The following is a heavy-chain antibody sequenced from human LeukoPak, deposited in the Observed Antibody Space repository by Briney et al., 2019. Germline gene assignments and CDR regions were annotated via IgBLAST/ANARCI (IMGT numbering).Heavy chain of an antibody. CDR3: ARVGRYFDWLPSVYYYYMDV. CDR1: GFTFSSYE. Sequence: PGGSLRLSCAASGFTFSSYEMNWVRQAPGKGLEWVSYISSSGSTIYYADSVKGRFTISRDNAKNSLYLQMNSLRAEDTAVYYCARVGRYFDWLPSVYYYYMDVWGKGTTVTISS. V-gene: IGHV3-48*03. J-gene: IGHJ6*03. CDR2: ISSSGSTI. D-gene: IGHD3-9*01.